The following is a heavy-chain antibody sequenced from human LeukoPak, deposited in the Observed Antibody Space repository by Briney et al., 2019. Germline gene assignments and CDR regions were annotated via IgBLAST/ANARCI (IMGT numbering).Heavy chain of an antibody. CDR3: ARVTVTTGYFDL. D-gene: IGHD4-17*01. CDR1: GGTFSSYA. V-gene: IGHV1-69*04. Sequence: GASVKVSCKASGGTFSSYAISWVRQVPGQGLEWMGRIIPILGIANYAQKFQGRVTITADKSTSTAYMELSSLRSEDTAVYYCARVTVTTGYFDLWGRGTLVTVSS. J-gene: IGHJ2*01. CDR2: IIPILGIA.